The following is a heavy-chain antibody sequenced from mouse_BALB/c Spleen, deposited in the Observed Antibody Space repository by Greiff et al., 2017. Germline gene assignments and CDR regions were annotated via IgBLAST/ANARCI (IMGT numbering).Heavy chain of an antibody. V-gene: IGHV3-6*02. J-gene: IGHJ3*01. CDR1: GYSITSGYY. Sequence: EVQRVESGPGLVKPSQSLSLTCSVTGYSITSGYYWNWIRQFPGNKLEWMGYISYDGSNNYNPSLKNRISITRDTSKNQFFLKLNSVTTEDTATYYCAREYSGFAYWGQGTLVTVSA. CDR3: AREYSGFAY. CDR2: ISYDGSN.